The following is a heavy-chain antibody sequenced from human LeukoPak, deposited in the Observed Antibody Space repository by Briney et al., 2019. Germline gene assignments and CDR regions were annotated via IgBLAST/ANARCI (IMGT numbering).Heavy chain of an antibody. CDR2: SNPNSGGT. J-gene: IGHJ6*03. CDR3: ARAPPKYDILTGYSHYYYYMDV. Sequence: ASVKVSCKASGYTFTGYYMHWVRQAPGQGLEWMGWSNPNSGGTNYAQKFQGRVTMTRDTSISTAYMELSRLRSDDTAVYYCARAPPKYDILTGYSHYYYYMDVWGKGTTVTASS. CDR1: GYTFTGYY. D-gene: IGHD3-9*01. V-gene: IGHV1-2*02.